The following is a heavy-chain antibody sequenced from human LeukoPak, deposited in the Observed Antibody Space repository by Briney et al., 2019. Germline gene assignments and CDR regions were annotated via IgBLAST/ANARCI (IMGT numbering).Heavy chain of an antibody. CDR2: ISFDGSDA. J-gene: IGHJ5*02. V-gene: IGHV3-74*01. Sequence: PGGSLRVSCAASGFTFSTYWMHWVRQAPGKGLVWVSCISFDGSDATYADSVKGRFTISRDNAKNTLHLQMDSLTVEDTAVYYCAVSNWMDPWGQGTLVTVSS. CDR1: GFTFSTYW. CDR3: AVSNWMDP.